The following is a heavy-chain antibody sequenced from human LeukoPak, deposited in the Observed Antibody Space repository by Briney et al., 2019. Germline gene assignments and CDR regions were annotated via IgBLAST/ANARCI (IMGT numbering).Heavy chain of an antibody. V-gene: IGHV4-59*05. J-gene: IGHJ4*02. Sequence: SETLSLTCTVSGGSISSYYWSWIRQPPGKGLEWIGSIYYSGSTYYNPSLKSRVTISVDTSKNQFSLKLSSVTAADTAVYYCASNLLTNSKRLRPAGYWGQGTLVTVSS. CDR2: IYYSGST. CDR3: ASNLLTNSKRLRPAGY. CDR1: GGSISSYY. D-gene: IGHD2/OR15-2a*01.